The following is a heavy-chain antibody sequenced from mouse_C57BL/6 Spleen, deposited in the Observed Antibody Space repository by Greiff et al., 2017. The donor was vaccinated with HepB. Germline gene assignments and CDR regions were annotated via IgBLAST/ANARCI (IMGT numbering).Heavy chain of an antibody. J-gene: IGHJ4*01. V-gene: IGHV1-81*01. CDR3: ARERVPYAMDY. Sequence: QVQLKESGAELARPGASVKLSCKASGYTFTSYGISWVKQRTGQGLEWIGEIYPRSGNTYYNEKFKGKATLTADKSSSTAYMELRSLTSEDSAVYFCARERVPYAMDYWGQGTSVTVSS. CDR2: IYPRSGNT. CDR1: GYTFTSYG.